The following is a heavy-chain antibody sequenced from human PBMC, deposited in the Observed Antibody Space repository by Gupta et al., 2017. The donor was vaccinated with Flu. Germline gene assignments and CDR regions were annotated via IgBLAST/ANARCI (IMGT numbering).Heavy chain of an antibody. D-gene: IGHD3-22*01. CDR3: ARHYYDSSGYSPTDY. V-gene: IGHV4-34*01. J-gene: IGHJ4*02. CDR2: INHSGST. Sequence: QPPGKGLEWIGEINHSGSTNYNPSLKSRVTISVDTSKNQFSLKLSSVTAADTAVYFCARHYYDSSGYSPTDYWGQGTLVTVSS.